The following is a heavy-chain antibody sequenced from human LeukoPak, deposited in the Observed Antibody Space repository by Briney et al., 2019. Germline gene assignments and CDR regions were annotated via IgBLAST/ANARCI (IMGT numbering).Heavy chain of an antibody. D-gene: IGHD3-10*01. CDR2: ISAYNGNT. CDR1: GYTFISYG. V-gene: IGHV1-18*01. Sequence: ASVKVSCKASGYTFISYGISWVRQAPGEGLEWMGWISAYNGNTNYAQKLQGRVTMTTDTSTSTASMELRSLRSDDTAVYYCAWKSGGHGSGPIDYWGQGTLVTVSS. CDR3: AWKSGGHGSGPIDY. J-gene: IGHJ4*02.